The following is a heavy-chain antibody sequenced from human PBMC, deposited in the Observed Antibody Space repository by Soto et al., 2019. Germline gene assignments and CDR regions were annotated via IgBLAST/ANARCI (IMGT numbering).Heavy chain of an antibody. CDR1: AFTFSNYA. Sequence: EMQLLESGGGLVQPGGSLRLSCAASAFTFSNYAMTWVRLTTDKGLEWVSTINEDSSSTWYADSVKGRFTISRDNSKNTVHLQMYSLRAADTALYYCARDPEGNWSADLWRQGTTFTVSS. CDR3: ARDPEGNWSADL. CDR2: INEDSSST. V-gene: IGHV3-23*01. D-gene: IGHD1-20*01. J-gene: IGHJ6*02.